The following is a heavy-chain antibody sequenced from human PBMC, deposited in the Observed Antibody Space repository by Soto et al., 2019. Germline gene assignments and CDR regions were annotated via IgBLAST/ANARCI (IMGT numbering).Heavy chain of an antibody. J-gene: IGHJ4*02. D-gene: IGHD1-7*01. Sequence: GGSLRLSCAASGFAFSDYYLNWIRQAPGKGLEWVSYISSSGSTIYHADSVKGRFTISRDNAKKSLYLQMHSLRAEDTAVYYCASQWNFGAPPHWGQGTLVTVSS. CDR3: ASQWNFGAPPH. V-gene: IGHV3-11*01. CDR2: ISSSGSTI. CDR1: GFAFSDYY.